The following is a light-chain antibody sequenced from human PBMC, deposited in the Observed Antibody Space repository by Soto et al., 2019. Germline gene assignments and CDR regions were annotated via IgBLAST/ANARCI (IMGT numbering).Light chain of an antibody. V-gene: IGLV2-14*01. CDR3: SSYTRSSTRV. CDR2: EVS. CDR1: SSDVGAYNS. Sequence: QSVLTQPASVSGSPGQSITISCTGTSSDVGAYNSISWYQQHPGKAPKLMIYEVSNRPSGVSNRFSGSKSGNTASLTISGLQAEDEADYYCSSYTRSSTRVFGSGTKV. J-gene: IGLJ1*01.